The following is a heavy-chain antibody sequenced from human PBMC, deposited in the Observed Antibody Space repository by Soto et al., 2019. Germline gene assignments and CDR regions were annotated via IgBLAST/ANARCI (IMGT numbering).Heavy chain of an antibody. J-gene: IGHJ4*02. CDR2: ISDRSGST. CDR3: AREGLSSGIDY. V-gene: IGHV3-23*01. D-gene: IGHD3-22*01. Sequence: EVQLLESGGGLVQPGGSLRVSCAASGFTFSSYAMSWVRQGPGKGLEWVSGISDRSGSTYYADSVKGRFTISRDNSKNTLYLQMNSLRAEDTAVYYCAREGLSSGIDYWGQGTLVTVSS. CDR1: GFTFSSYA.